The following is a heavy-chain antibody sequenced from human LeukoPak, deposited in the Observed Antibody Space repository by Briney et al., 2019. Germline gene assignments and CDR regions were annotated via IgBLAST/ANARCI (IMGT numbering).Heavy chain of an antibody. CDR2: IYHSGST. D-gene: IGHD3-10*01. V-gene: IGHV4-4*02. J-gene: IGHJ5*02. CDR1: GGSISSNNW. Sequence: PSETLSLTCVVSGGSISSNNWWSWVRQPPGKGLEWFGEIYHSGSTNYNPSLKSRVTISVDKSKNQFSLKLSSVTAADTAVYYCARVYYASGRVFDPWGQGTLVTVSS. CDR3: ARVYYASGRVFDP.